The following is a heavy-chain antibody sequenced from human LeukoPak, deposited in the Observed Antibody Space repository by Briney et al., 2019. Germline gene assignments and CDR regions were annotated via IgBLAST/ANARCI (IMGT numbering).Heavy chain of an antibody. CDR3: ARVRGSGSGSIDY. CDR1: GGSISSRSYY. D-gene: IGHD3-10*01. V-gene: IGHV4-39*07. J-gene: IGHJ4*02. Sequence: ASETLSLTCTVSGGSISSRSYYWGWIRQPPGKGLEWIGRIYTSGSTNYNPSLKSRVTISVDTSKNQFSLKLSSVTAADTAVYYCARVRGSGSGSIDYWGQGTLVTVSS. CDR2: IYTSGST.